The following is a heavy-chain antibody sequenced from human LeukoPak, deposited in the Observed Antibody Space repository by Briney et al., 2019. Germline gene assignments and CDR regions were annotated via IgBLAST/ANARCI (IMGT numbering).Heavy chain of an antibody. Sequence: GASVKVSCKASGYTFTSYYMHWVRQAPGQGLEWMGIINPSGGSTSYAQKFQGRVTMTRDTSTSTVYVELSSLRSEDTAVYYCARGGAVTKFFGYYGMDVLGPGTTVTDSS. CDR3: ARGGAVTKFFGYYGMDV. J-gene: IGHJ6*02. CDR1: GYTFTSYY. CDR2: INPSGGST. D-gene: IGHD4-17*01. V-gene: IGHV1-46*01.